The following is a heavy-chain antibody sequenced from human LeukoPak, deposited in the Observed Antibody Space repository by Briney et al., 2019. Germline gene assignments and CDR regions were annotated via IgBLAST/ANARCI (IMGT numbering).Heavy chain of an antibody. CDR3: ARVGQESGYYFDY. CDR2: ISSTSTYI. J-gene: IGHJ4*02. Sequence: PGGSRRLSCAASGFTFSIFSINWVRQAPGKGLEWVSSISSTSTYIYYADSVRGRFTVSRDNAQNSLFLQMNSLRAEDTAVYYCARVGQESGYYFDYWGQGTLVTVSS. CDR1: GFTFSIFS. V-gene: IGHV3-21*01. D-gene: IGHD3-10*01.